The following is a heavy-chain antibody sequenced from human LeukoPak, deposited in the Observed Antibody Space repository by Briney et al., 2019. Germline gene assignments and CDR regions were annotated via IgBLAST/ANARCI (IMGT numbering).Heavy chain of an antibody. CDR3: ARVGGDYDYQPDGYYGMDV. J-gene: IGHJ6*02. CDR2: IRYDGSNK. Sequence: GGSLRLSCAASGFTFSSYGMHWVRQAPGKGLEWVAFIRYDGSNKYYADSVKGRFTISRDNAKNSLYLQMNSLRAEDTAVYYCARVGGDYDYQPDGYYGMDVWGQGTTVTVSS. D-gene: IGHD5-12*01. V-gene: IGHV3-30*02. CDR1: GFTFSSYG.